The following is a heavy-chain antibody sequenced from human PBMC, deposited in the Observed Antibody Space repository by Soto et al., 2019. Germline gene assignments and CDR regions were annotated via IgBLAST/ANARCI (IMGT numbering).Heavy chain of an antibody. CDR3: AKEFLSGYDSPLYY. D-gene: IGHD5-12*01. J-gene: IGHJ4*02. V-gene: IGHV3-30*18. CDR1: GFTFSSYG. Sequence: QVQLVESGGGVVQPGRSLRLSCAASGFTFSSYGMHWVRQAPGKGLEWVAVISYDGSNKYYADSVKGRFTISRDNSKKTLYLQMNSLRAEDTAVYYCAKEFLSGYDSPLYYWGQGTLVTVSS. CDR2: ISYDGSNK.